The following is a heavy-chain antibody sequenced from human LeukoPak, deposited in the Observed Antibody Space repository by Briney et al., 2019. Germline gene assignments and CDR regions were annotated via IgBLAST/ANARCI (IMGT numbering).Heavy chain of an antibody. Sequence: GASVKVSCKASGYTFTSYGISWVRQAPGQGLEWMGWISAYNGNTNCAQKLQGRVTMTTDTSTSTAYMELRSLRSDDTAVYYCARVKDTIVGATEIDYWGQGTLVTVSS. CDR3: ARVKDTIVGATEIDY. CDR1: GYTFTSYG. CDR2: ISAYNGNT. V-gene: IGHV1-18*01. J-gene: IGHJ4*02. D-gene: IGHD1-26*01.